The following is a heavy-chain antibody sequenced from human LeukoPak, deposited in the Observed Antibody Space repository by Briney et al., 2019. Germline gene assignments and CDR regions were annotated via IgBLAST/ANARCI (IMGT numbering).Heavy chain of an antibody. CDR2: IHYTGST. Sequence: PSETLSLTCTVSGGSVSSGSYYWSWIRQPPGKGLEWIGYIHYTGSTNYNPSLKSRVTISVDTPKNQFSLKVNSVTAADTAVYYCAAYSNYWRDYWGQGTLVTVSS. CDR3: AAYSNYWRDY. J-gene: IGHJ4*02. CDR1: GGSVSSGSYY. V-gene: IGHV4-61*01. D-gene: IGHD4-11*01.